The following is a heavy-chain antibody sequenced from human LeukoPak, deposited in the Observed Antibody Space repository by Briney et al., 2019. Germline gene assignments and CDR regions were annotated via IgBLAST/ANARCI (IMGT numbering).Heavy chain of an antibody. V-gene: IGHV4-4*07. CDR3: ARSAGWYWYFDL. CDR1: GDAITSYN. D-gene: IGHD6-19*01. J-gene: IGHJ2*01. CDR2: IYTCGTT. Sequence: SETLSLTCTVPGDAITSYNWNWIRQPAGKGLEWIGRIYTCGTTKYNPSLESRVTMSADTSSNQFSLKLSSVTAADTAVYYCARSAGWYWYFDLWGRGTLVTVSS.